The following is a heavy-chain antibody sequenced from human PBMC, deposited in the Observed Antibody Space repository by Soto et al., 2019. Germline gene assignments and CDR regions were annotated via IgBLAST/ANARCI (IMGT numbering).Heavy chain of an antibody. CDR2: IFYSGST. Sequence: QVQLQESGPGLVQPSQTLSLTCTVSSDSISSGENYWGWIRQPPGKGLEWIGYIFYSGSTYHNPSRKITIVMSVDTYKIPLSLSPTSVTAAATGVCFCGGENKARIDYWGQAILVTASS. CDR1: SDSISSGENY. J-gene: IGHJ4*02. V-gene: IGHV4-30-4*08. CDR3: GGENKARIDY. D-gene: IGHD3-10*01.